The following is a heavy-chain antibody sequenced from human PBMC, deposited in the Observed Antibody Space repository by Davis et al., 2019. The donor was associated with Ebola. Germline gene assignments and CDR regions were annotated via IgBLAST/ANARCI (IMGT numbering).Heavy chain of an antibody. CDR1: GFRFDDYA. J-gene: IGHJ5*01. V-gene: IGHV3-9*01. Sequence: GGSLRLSCEASGFRFDDYAMHWVRQAPGKGLEWVSGISWNSGRIGYADAVKGRFTISRENAKRSVYLQMNSLRAEDTAVYYCTKEKTDYDFWTGLNNNWFESWGQGTLVTVSS. CDR2: ISWNSGRI. CDR3: TKEKTDYDFWTGLNNNWFES. D-gene: IGHD3-3*01.